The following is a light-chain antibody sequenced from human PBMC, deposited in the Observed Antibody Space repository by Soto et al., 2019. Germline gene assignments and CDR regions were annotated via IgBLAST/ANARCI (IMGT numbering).Light chain of an antibody. CDR2: DVS. V-gene: IGLV2-14*01. CDR1: SSDFGGYNY. CDR3: CSYTTSNTCQIV. Sequence: HCARTQPASVSWSPGQAITISCTQTSSDFGGYNYVSWYQQHPGKAPKFMIYDVSNRASGVSNRFSGSKSGNTASLTIFGLQVEDEDDYYCCSYTTSNTCQIVFGTGTKVTVL. J-gene: IGLJ1*01.